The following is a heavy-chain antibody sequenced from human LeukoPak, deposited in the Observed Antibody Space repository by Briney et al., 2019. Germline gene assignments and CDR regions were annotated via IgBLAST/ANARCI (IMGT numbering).Heavy chain of an antibody. CDR1: GFTFSSYA. V-gene: IGHV3-30-3*01. Sequence: GGSLRLSCAASGFTFSSYAMHWVRQAPGKGLEWVAVISYDGSNKYYADSVKGRFTISRDNSKNTLYVQMNSLRAEDTAVYYCARDADSGWYGNWGQGTLVTVSS. CDR2: ISYDGSNK. D-gene: IGHD6-19*01. J-gene: IGHJ4*02. CDR3: ARDADSGWYGN.